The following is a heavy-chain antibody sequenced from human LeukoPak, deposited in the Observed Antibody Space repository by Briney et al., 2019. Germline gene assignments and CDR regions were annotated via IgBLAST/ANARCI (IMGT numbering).Heavy chain of an antibody. CDR2: ISAYNGNT. Sequence: GASVKVSCKASGYTFTSYGISWVRQAPGQGLEWMGWISAYNGNTNYAQKLQGRVTMTEDTSTDTAYMELSSLRSEDTAVYYCATGAAMGWFDPWGQGTLVTVSS. D-gene: IGHD2-2*01. CDR1: GYTFTSYG. V-gene: IGHV1-18*01. CDR3: ATGAAMGWFDP. J-gene: IGHJ5*02.